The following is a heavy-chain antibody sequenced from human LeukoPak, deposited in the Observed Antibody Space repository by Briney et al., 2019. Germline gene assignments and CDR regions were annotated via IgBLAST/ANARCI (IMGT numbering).Heavy chain of an antibody. CDR1: GFTFSSYS. V-gene: IGHV3-21*01. CDR2: ISSSSSYI. CDR3: ARGQRMSSRYSSGWYYFDY. Sequence: GGSLRLSCAASGFTFSSYSMNWVRQAPGRGLEWVSSISSSSSYIYYADSVKGRFTISRDNAKNSLYLQMNSLRAEDTAVYYCARGQRMSSRYSSGWYYFDYWGQGTLVTVSS. D-gene: IGHD6-19*01. J-gene: IGHJ4*02.